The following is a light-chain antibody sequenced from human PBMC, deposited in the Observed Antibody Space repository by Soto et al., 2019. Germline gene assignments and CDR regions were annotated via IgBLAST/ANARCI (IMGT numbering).Light chain of an antibody. Sequence: EIVLTQSPGTLSLSPGERATLSCSASQSVRSNHVAWYQQKPGQAPRLLISGASNRAAGIPDRFSGSGSGTDFSLTISGLEPEDFAAYYCQQYGNSPGTFGQGTKLEIK. CDR2: GAS. J-gene: IGKJ2*01. V-gene: IGKV3-20*01. CDR1: QSVRSNH. CDR3: QQYGNSPGT.